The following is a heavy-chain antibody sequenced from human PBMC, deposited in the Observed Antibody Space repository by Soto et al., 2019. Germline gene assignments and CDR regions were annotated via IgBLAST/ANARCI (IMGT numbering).Heavy chain of an antibody. V-gene: IGHV1-18*01. J-gene: IGHJ3*02. Sequence: ASVKVSCKASGYTFTSYGISWVRQAPGQGLEWMGWISAYNGNTNYAQKLQGRVTMTTDTSTSTAYMELRSLRSDDTAVYYCARDRRMTTVTADAFDIWGQGTMVTVSS. CDR2: ISAYNGNT. CDR1: GYTFTSYG. D-gene: IGHD4-17*01. CDR3: ARDRRMTTVTADAFDI.